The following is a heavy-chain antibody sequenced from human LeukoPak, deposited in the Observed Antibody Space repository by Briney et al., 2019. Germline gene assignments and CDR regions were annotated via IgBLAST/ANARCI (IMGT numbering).Heavy chain of an antibody. CDR1: GGSFSGYY. D-gene: IGHD4-17*01. V-gene: IGHV4-34*01. CDR3: ARVRGVTKEIDY. CDR2: INHSGST. Sequence: PSETLSLTCAVYGGSFSGYYWSWIRQPPGKGLEWTGEINHSGSTNYNPSLKSRVTISVDTSKNQFSLKLSSVTAADTAVYYCARVRGVTKEIDYWGQGTLVTVSS. J-gene: IGHJ4*02.